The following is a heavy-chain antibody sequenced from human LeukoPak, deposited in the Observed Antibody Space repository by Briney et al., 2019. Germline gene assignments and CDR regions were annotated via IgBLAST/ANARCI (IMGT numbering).Heavy chain of an antibody. CDR3: ARGWLAETTVVTPYNY. D-gene: IGHD4-23*01. V-gene: IGHV1-69*13. CDR2: ITPIFGTA. Sequence: ASVKVSCKASGYTFTSYYMHWVRQAPGQGLEWMGGITPIFGTANYAQKFQGRVTITAVESMSTAYMELSSLRSEDTAVYYCARGWLAETTVVTPYNYWGQGTLVIVSS. J-gene: IGHJ4*02. CDR1: GYTFTSYY.